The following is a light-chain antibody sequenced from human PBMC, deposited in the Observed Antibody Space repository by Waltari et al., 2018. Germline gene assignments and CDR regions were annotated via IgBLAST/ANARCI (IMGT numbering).Light chain of an antibody. CDR3: QQYGISPPFT. J-gene: IGKJ3*01. CDR2: GTS. CDR1: QSVGSTF. Sequence: EIVLTQSPGTLSLSPGERATPSCRASQSVGSTFLVWYQQKPGQAPRLLIYGTSNRATGIPDRFSGSGSGTEFTLTISRLEPEDFAVYYCQQYGISPPFTFGPGTKVDIK. V-gene: IGKV3-20*01.